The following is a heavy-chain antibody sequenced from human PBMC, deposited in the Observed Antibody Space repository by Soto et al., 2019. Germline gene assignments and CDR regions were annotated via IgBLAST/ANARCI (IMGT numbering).Heavy chain of an antibody. CDR3: AKVFRADAQWYYYYYYGMDV. V-gene: IGHV3-30*18. D-gene: IGHD2-8*01. CDR2: ISYDGSNK. CDR1: GFTFSSYG. J-gene: IGHJ6*02. Sequence: QVQLVESGGGVVQPGRSLRLSCAASGFTFSSYGMHWVRQAPGKGLEWVAVISYDGSNKYYADSVKGRFTISRDNSKNPLYLQMNSLRAEDTAVYYCAKVFRADAQWYYYYYYGMDVWGQGTTVTVSS.